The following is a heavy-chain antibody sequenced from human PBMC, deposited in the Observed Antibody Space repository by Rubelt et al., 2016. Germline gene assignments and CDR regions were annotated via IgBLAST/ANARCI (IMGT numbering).Heavy chain of an antibody. CDR1: GFTVSSNY. CDR3: ARSEAVGAPFDC. D-gene: IGHD1-26*01. Sequence: LVESGGGLVQPGRSLRLSCAASGFTVSSNYMSWVRQAPGKGLEWVSVIYSGGNTYYADSVRGRFTISRDNSKNTLYLQMNSLRAEDTAVFYCARSEAVGAPFDCWGQGTLVTVSS. V-gene: IGHV3-66*01. CDR2: IYSGGNT. J-gene: IGHJ4*02.